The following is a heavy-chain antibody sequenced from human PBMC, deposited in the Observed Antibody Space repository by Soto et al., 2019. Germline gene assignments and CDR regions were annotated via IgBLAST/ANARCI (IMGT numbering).Heavy chain of an antibody. CDR1: GFTFSSYS. D-gene: IGHD1-26*01. J-gene: IGHJ4*02. V-gene: IGHV3-21*01. Sequence: GGSLRLSCAASGFTFSSYSMNWVRQAPGKGLEWVSSISSSSSYIYYADSVKGRFAISRDNAKNSLYLQMNSLRAENTAVYYCARVIHGQWQLPCQGGQGTLVTVSS. CDR2: ISSSSSYI. CDR3: ARVIHGQWQLPCQ.